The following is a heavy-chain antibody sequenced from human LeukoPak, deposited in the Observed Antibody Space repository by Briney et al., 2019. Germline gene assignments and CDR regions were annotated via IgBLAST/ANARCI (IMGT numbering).Heavy chain of an antibody. Sequence: ASVKVSCKASGYTFTSYYMHWVRQAPGQGLEWMGIINPSGGSTSYAQKFQGRVTMTRDMSTSTVYMELSSLRSEDTAVYYCARAPGGSSWYGGSVSGVHFDYWGQGTLVTVSS. CDR2: INPSGGST. V-gene: IGHV1-46*01. D-gene: IGHD6-13*01. CDR1: GYTFTSYY. CDR3: ARAPGGSSWYGGSVSGVHFDY. J-gene: IGHJ4*02.